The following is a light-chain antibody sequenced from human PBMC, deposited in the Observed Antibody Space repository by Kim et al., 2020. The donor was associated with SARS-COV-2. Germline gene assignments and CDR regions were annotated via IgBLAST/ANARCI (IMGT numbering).Light chain of an antibody. CDR3: QQYNSDPWT. J-gene: IGKJ1*01. CDR1: QSISSW. V-gene: IGKV1-5*03. CDR2: KAS. Sequence: AAVGDRVTITCRASQSISSWLAWYQQKPGKAPKLLIYKASSLESGVPSRFSGSGSGTEFTLTISSLQPDDFATDYCQQYNSDPWTFGQGTKVDIK.